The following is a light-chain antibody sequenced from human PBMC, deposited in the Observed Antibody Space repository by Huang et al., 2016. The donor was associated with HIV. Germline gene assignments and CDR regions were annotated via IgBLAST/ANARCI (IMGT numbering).Light chain of an antibody. Sequence: EIVMTQSQLSLPVIPGQPASISCTSSKNLLHSSGHNCLDWYRQKPGHSPQLLIFLTSNRASGVPDMFSGSGSGSNFTLSINRVQPDDFGIYYCMQGLQTPPTFGQGTKLEI. CDR3: MQGLQTPPT. CDR2: LTS. V-gene: IGKV2-28*01. J-gene: IGKJ2*01. CDR1: KNLLHSSGHNC.